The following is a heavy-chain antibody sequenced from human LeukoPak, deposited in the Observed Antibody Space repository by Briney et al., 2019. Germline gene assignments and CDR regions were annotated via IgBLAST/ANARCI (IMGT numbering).Heavy chain of an antibody. V-gene: IGHV4-39*01. CDR1: GGSISSSSYY. Sequence: SETLSLTCTVSGGSISSSSYYWGWIRQPPGKGLEWIGSIYYSGSTYYNPSLKSRVTISVDTSKNQFSLKLSSVTAADTAVYYCAGRLGYCSSTSCYRNFDYWGQGTLVTVSS. CDR3: AGRLGYCSSTSCYRNFDY. CDR2: IYYSGST. J-gene: IGHJ4*02. D-gene: IGHD2-2*02.